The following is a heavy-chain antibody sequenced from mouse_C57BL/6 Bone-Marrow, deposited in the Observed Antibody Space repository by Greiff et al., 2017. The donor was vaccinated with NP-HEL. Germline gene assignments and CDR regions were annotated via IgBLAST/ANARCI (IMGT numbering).Heavy chain of an antibody. CDR3: ARVYYAMDY. V-gene: IGHV1-81*01. CDR2: IYPRSGNT. Sequence: VKVVESGAELARPGASVKLSCKASGYTFTSYGISWVKQRTGQGLEWIGEIYPRSGNTYYNEKFKGKATLTADKSSSTAYMELRSLTSEDSAVYFCARVYYAMDYWGQGTSVTVSS. J-gene: IGHJ4*01. CDR1: GYTFTSYG.